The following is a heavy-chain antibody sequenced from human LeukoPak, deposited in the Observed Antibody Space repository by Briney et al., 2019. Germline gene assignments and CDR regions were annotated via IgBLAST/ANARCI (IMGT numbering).Heavy chain of an antibody. V-gene: IGHV4-4*02. CDR3: SRESGPFCPFGY. D-gene: IGHD1-26*01. CDR2: ISLAGQT. Sequence: TSGTLSLTCGVSGGSISGTNWWSWVRQPPAQGLEWIGEISLAGQTNYNPSLNGRVTMSLDKSSNQLSLHLTSVTAADTATYFCSRESGPFCPFGYWGQGTLVIVSS. J-gene: IGHJ4*02. CDR1: GGSISGTNW.